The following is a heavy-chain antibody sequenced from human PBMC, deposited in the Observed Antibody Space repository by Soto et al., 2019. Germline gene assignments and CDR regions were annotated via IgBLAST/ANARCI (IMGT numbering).Heavy chain of an antibody. Sequence: SETLSLTCTVSGGSISSYYWSWIRQPPGKGLEWIGYIYYSGSTNYNPSLKSRVTISVDTSKNQFSLKLSSVTAADTAVYYCARGRGDYVLALDYWGQGTLVTVSS. D-gene: IGHD4-17*01. J-gene: IGHJ4*02. V-gene: IGHV4-59*01. CDR1: GGSISSYY. CDR3: ARGRGDYVLALDY. CDR2: IYYSGST.